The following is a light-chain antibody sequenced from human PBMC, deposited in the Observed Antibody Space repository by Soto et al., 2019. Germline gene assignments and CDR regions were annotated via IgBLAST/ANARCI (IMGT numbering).Light chain of an antibody. CDR3: QQYNSYSWT. CDR1: QSISSW. J-gene: IGKJ1*01. Sequence: DIQMNQSPSTLSASVGDRVTITCRASQSISSWLAWYQQKPGKAPKLLIYDASSLESGVPSRFSGSGSGTEFTLPISSLQPDDFATYYCQQYNSYSWTFGQGTKVEIK. CDR2: DAS. V-gene: IGKV1-5*01.